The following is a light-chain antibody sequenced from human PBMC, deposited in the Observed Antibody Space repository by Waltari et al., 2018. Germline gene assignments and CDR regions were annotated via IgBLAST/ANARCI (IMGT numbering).Light chain of an antibody. V-gene: IGKV4-1*01. CDR3: QQYYSTPRT. CDR1: QSVLSSSNNKNS. CDR2: WAS. J-gene: IGKJ1*01. Sequence: DIVMTQSPDSLAVSLGERATHSCKSSQSVLSSSNNKNSLGWFQQKPGQPPKLLIYWASTRESGVPDRFSGSGSGTDFTLTISSLQAEDVAVYYCQQYYSTPRTFGQGTKVEIK.